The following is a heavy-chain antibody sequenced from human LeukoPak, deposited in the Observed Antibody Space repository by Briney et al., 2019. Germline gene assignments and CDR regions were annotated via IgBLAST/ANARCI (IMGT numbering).Heavy chain of an antibody. CDR1: GFTFRTYS. D-gene: IGHD3-22*01. Sequence: GGSLRLSCAASGFTFRTYSMNWVRQAPRKGLEWVSSISSGSSYTYYADSVKGRFTISRDNAKNSLSLQMNSPRAEDTAVYYCSSGYYFDYWGQGTLVTVSS. V-gene: IGHV3-21*01. J-gene: IGHJ4*02. CDR2: ISSGSSYT. CDR3: SSGYYFDY.